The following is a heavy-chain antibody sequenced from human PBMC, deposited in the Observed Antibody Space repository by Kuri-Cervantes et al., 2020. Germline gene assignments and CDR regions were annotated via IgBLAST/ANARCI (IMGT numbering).Heavy chain of an antibody. CDR2: ISSSGSTI. CDR3: ARVGQWLDRNDAFDI. J-gene: IGHJ3*02. D-gene: IGHD6-19*01. Sequence: GESLKISCAASGFTFSDYYMSWIRQAPGKGLEWVSYISSSGSTIYYADSVKGRFTISRDNAKNSLHLQMNRLRAEDTAVYYCARVGQWLDRNDAFDIWGQGTMVTVSS. CDR1: GFTFSDYY. V-gene: IGHV3-11*01.